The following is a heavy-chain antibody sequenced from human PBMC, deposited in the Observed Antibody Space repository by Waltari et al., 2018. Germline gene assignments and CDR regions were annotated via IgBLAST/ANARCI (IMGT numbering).Heavy chain of an antibody. V-gene: IGHV3-7*01. D-gene: IGHD3-3*01. Sequence: EVQLVESGGGLVQPGGSLRLSCAASGFTFSSYWMSWVRQAPGTGMEWVANIKQDGSEKYYVDSVKGHFTISRDNAKNSLYLQMNSLRAEDTAVYYCARGAIFGVMWGQGTLVTVSS. CDR3: ARGAIFGVM. CDR2: IKQDGSEK. J-gene: IGHJ4*02. CDR1: GFTFSSYW.